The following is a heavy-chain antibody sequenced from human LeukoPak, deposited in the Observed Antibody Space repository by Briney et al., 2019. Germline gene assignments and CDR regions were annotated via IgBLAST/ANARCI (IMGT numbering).Heavy chain of an antibody. CDR3: ARDGGSDAFDI. V-gene: IGHV3-21*01. J-gene: IGHJ3*02. CDR2: ISSSSSYI. D-gene: IGHD2-15*01. Sequence: GGSLRLSCAASGFIVSSNYMNWVRQAPGKGLEWVSSISSSSSYIYYADSVKGRFTISRDNAKNSLYLQMNSLRAEDTAVYYCARDGGSDAFDIWGQGTMVTVSS. CDR1: GFIVSSNY.